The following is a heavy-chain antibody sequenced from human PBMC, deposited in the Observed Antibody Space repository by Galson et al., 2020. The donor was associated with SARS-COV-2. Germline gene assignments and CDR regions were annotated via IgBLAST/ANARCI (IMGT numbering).Heavy chain of an antibody. J-gene: IGHJ4*02. CDR2: IIPILGIA. V-gene: IGHV1-69*10. CDR1: GGTFSSYA. Sequence: SVKVSCKASGGTFSSYAISWVRQAPGQGLEWMGGIIPILGIANYAQKFQGRVTITADKSTSTAYMELSSLRSEDTAVYYCASRKSYDSSGSYFDYWGQGTLVTVSS. D-gene: IGHD3-22*01. CDR3: ASRKSYDSSGSYFDY.